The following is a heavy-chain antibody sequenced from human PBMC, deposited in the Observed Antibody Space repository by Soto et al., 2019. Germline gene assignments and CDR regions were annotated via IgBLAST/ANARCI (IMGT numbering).Heavy chain of an antibody. Sequence: SETLSLTCTVSRGSVSSATYYWNWIRQPPGKPLEWIGYIYYSGSTNYNPSLKSRVTMSVDTSRNQFSVRLSSVTAADTAMYFCAGPHISGYYVPYDCWGQGALVTVSS. D-gene: IGHD6-19*01. V-gene: IGHV4-61*01. CDR3: AGPHISGYYVPYDC. CDR2: IYYSGST. CDR1: RGSVSSATYY. J-gene: IGHJ4*02.